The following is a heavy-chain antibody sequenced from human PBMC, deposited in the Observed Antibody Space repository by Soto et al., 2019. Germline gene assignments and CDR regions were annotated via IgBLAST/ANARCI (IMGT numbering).Heavy chain of an antibody. V-gene: IGHV4-59*08. CDR1: GSSVSSYY. D-gene: IGHD1-26*01. Sequence: QVQLQESGPGLVKPSETLSLTCTVSGSSVSSYYWSWIRQPPGKGLEWIGYIYYSGSTHYNPSLKGRVTVSLDASTSHFARRLSSATAADTAVYYCARHGGHSGSYSRRGYYYYNGMDVWGQGTTVTVSS. J-gene: IGHJ6*02. CDR3: ARHGGHSGSYSRRGYYYYNGMDV. CDR2: IYYSGST.